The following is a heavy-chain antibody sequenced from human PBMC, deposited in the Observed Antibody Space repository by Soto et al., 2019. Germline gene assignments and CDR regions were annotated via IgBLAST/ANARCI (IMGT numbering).Heavy chain of an antibody. CDR3: ARASRTTGIVVDV. CDR1: GGTFSSYA. D-gene: IGHD1-1*01. CDR2: IIPIFGTA. Sequence: QVQLVQSGAEVKKPGSSVKVSCKASGGTFSSYAISWVRQAPGQGLEWMGGIIPIFGTANYAQKFQGRVTITADESTSTDYMEVSSLRSEDTAVYYCARASRTTGIVVDVWGQGTTVTVSS. V-gene: IGHV1-69*01. J-gene: IGHJ6*02.